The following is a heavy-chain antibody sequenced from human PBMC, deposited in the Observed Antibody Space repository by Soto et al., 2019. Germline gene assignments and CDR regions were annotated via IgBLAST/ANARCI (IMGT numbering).Heavy chain of an antibody. V-gene: IGHV3-23*01. Sequence: GESLKISCAASGFTFSSYAMSWVRQAPGKGLEWVSAISGSGGSTYYADSVKGRFTISRDNSKNTLYLQMNSLRAEDTAVYYCAKGAGIRYCSSTSCSNWFDPWGQGTLVTVSS. CDR1: GFTFSSYA. D-gene: IGHD2-2*01. CDR3: AKGAGIRYCSSTSCSNWFDP. CDR2: ISGSGGST. J-gene: IGHJ5*02.